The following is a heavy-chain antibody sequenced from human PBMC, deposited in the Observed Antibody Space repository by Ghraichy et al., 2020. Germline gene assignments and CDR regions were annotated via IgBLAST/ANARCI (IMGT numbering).Heavy chain of an antibody. CDR1: GFTFSSYA. CDR2: ISGSGGST. V-gene: IGHV3-23*01. J-gene: IGHJ6*02. Sequence: GSLRLSCAASGFTFSSYAMSWVRQAPGKGLEWVSAISGSGGSTYYADSVKGRFTISKDNSKNTLYLQMNSLRAEDTAVYYCAKDFLSAFETPPGPPIFGVVYGMDVWGQGTTVTVSS. CDR3: AKDFLSAFETPPGPPIFGVVYGMDV. D-gene: IGHD3-3*01.